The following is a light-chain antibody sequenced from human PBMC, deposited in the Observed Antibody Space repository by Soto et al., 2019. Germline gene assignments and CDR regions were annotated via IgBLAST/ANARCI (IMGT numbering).Light chain of an antibody. CDR3: AAWDDSLNGYV. Sequence: SGLAQPPSASGTPGHRVTISCSGSSSNIGSNTVSWYQQFPGTAPKLLIYFNIQRPSGVPDRFSGSKSGTSASLAISGLQSEDEADYYCAAWDDSLNGYVFGTGTKVTVL. V-gene: IGLV1-44*01. CDR1: SSNIGSNT. J-gene: IGLJ1*01. CDR2: FNI.